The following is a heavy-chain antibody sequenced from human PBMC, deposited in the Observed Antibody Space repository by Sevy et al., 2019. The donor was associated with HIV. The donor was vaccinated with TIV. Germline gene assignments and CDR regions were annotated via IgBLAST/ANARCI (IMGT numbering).Heavy chain of an antibody. D-gene: IGHD3-22*01. CDR3: ARGLHDSSGYYFPYYFDY. Sequence: GGSLRLSCAASGFTFSSYWMSWVRQAPGKGLEWVANIKQDGSEKYYVDSVKGRFTIPRDNAKNSLYLQMNSLRAEDTAVYYCARGLHDSSGYYFPYYFDYWGQGTLVTVSS. CDR2: IKQDGSEK. V-gene: IGHV3-7*01. CDR1: GFTFSSYW. J-gene: IGHJ4*02.